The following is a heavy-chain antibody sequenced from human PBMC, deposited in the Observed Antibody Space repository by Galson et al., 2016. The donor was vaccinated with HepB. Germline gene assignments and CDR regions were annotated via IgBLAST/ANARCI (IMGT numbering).Heavy chain of an antibody. V-gene: IGHV6-1*01. CDR2: TYYRSKWYY. D-gene: IGHD6-19*01. J-gene: IGHJ4*02. CDR3: ARGGFGAEVADFHY. Sequence: CAISGDSVSGNRVSWNWIRQSPSRGLEWLGRTYYRSKWYYDSAVSVKSRIMINPDTSRNLLSLQLNSMTPEDSAVYFCARGGFGAEVADFHYWGQGSLVTVSS. CDR1: GDSVSGNRVS.